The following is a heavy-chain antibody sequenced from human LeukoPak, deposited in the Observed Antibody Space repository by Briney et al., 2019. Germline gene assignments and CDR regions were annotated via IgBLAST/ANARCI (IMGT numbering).Heavy chain of an antibody. CDR2: INSDGSST. CDR3: ARYGGYSGNY. Sequence: GGSLRLSCAASGFTFSSYSMNWVRQAPGKGLVWVSRINSDGSSTIYADSVKGRFTISRDNAKNTLYLQMNSLRAEDTAVYYCARYGGYSGNYWGQGTLVTVSS. V-gene: IGHV3-74*01. CDR1: GFTFSSYS. J-gene: IGHJ4*02. D-gene: IGHD4-23*01.